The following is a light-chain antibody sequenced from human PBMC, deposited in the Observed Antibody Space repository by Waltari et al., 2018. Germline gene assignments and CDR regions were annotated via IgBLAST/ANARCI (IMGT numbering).Light chain of an antibody. CDR3: AAWDDSLNGRWV. CDR1: ASNIGNNV. CDR2: RSD. Sequence: QSVLTQPPSASGPPGQGVTISCSGGASNIGNNVLNWYQQVPGKAPKLLIYRSDRRPAGVPDRFSGSKSGTSASLAISGLQSEDEADYYCAAWDDSLNGRWVFGGGTKVTVL. J-gene: IGLJ3*02. V-gene: IGLV1-44*01.